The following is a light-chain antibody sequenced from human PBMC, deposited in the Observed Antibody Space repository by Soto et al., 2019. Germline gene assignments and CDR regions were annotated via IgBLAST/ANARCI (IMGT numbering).Light chain of an antibody. Sequence: EIVLTQSPGILSLSPGERATLSCRASQSVSSSYLAWYQQKPGQAPRLLIYGASSRATGIPDRFSGSGFGKDFALTISRLEPEYFAVYYSQHYSSSPRSWTFGQGTKVEIK. J-gene: IGKJ1*01. V-gene: IGKV3-20*01. CDR1: QSVSSSY. CDR2: GAS. CDR3: QHYSSSPRSWT.